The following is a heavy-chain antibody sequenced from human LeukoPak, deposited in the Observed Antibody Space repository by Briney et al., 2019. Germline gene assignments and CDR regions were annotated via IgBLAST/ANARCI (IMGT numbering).Heavy chain of an antibody. CDR3: ARGSGSYYYSWFDP. CDR2: INHSGST. CDR1: GGSISSSSYY. J-gene: IGHJ5*02. Sequence: SETLSLTCTVSGGSISSSSYYWGWIRQPPGKGLEWIGEINHSGSTNYNPSLKSRVTISVDTSKNQFSLKLSSATAADTAAYYCARGSGSYYYSWFDPWGQGTLVTVSS. D-gene: IGHD3-10*01. V-gene: IGHV4-39*07.